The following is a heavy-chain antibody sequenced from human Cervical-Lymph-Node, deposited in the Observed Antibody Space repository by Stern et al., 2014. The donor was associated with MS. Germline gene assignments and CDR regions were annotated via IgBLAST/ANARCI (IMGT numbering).Heavy chain of an antibody. CDR1: GFTVSRNY. J-gene: IGHJ3*02. CDR2: IYSGGAT. D-gene: IGHD4-17*01. Sequence: EVQLEKSGGGLIQPGGSLRLSCAASGFTVSRNYINWVRQAPGKGLEWVSVIYSGGATYYADSVKGRFTISRDTSKNTLYLQINSLRAEDTAVYYCATAVSTVTSVALDIWGQGTVVTVSS. V-gene: IGHV3-53*01. CDR3: ATAVSTVTSVALDI.